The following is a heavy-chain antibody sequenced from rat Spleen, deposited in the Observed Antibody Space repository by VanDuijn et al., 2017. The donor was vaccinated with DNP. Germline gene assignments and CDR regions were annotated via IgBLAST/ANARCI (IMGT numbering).Heavy chain of an antibody. CDR2: MSPTTRSS. CDR1: GFTFSDYN. CDR3: VTGVYGGYEDWFAN. D-gene: IGHD1-11*01. Sequence: EVQLVESGGGLVQPGRSMKLSCVASGFTFSDYNMAWVRQAPTKGLEWVACMSPTTRSSYYRDSVRGRFTVSRDDSTSTLYLQMDSLRSEDTATYYCVTGVYGGYEDWFANWGQGTLVTVSS. V-gene: IGHV5-25*01. J-gene: IGHJ3*01.